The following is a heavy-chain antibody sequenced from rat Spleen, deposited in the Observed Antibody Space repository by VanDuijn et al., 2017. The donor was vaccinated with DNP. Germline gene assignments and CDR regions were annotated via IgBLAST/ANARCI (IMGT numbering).Heavy chain of an antibody. Sequence: EVQLQESGPGLVKPSQSLSLICSVTGYSITSSYRWNWIRKFPGNKLEWMGSINIAGTTKYNPSLKSRISITRDTSKNQLFLQVNSVTTEDTATYHCARWPGYNPPYAMDAWGQGTSVTVSS. CDR2: INIAGTT. V-gene: IGHV3-3*01. CDR1: GYSITSSYR. J-gene: IGHJ4*01. D-gene: IGHD1-4*01. CDR3: ARWPGYNPPYAMDA.